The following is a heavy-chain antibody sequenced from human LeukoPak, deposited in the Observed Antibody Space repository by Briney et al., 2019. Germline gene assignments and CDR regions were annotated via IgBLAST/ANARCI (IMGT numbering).Heavy chain of an antibody. J-gene: IGHJ4*02. CDR1: GGSISSGGYS. D-gene: IGHD6-19*01. Sequence: SETLSLTCAVSGGSISSGGYSWSWIRQPPGKGLEWIGYIYHSGSTYYSPSLKSRVTISADTSKNQFSLNLSSVTAADTAVYYCARHRASSGWGFGYWGQGTLVTVSS. CDR3: ARHRASSGWGFGY. V-gene: IGHV4-30-2*03. CDR2: IYHSGST.